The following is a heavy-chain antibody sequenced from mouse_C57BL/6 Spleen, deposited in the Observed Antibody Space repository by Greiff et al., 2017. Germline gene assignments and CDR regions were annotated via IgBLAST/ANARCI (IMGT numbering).Heavy chain of an antibody. D-gene: IGHD2-3*01. CDR1: GYTFTSYW. Sequence: QVQLQQPGAELVRPGSSVKLSCKASGYTFTSYWMHWVKQRPIQGLEWIGNIDPSDSETHYNQKFKDKATLTVYKSSSTAYMQLSSLTSEDSAFYYCARDDGSFAYWGQGTLVTVSA. CDR3: ARDDGSFAY. J-gene: IGHJ3*01. V-gene: IGHV1-52*01. CDR2: IDPSDSET.